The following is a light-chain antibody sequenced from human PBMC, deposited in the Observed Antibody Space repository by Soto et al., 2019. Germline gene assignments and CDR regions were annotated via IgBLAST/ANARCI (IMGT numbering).Light chain of an antibody. CDR2: DAS. CDR3: QQRSNWPRT. V-gene: IGKV3-11*01. J-gene: IGKJ1*01. Sequence: EIVLTKSPATRSLTPRERATLSCGASQSVSSYLAWYQQKPGQAPRLLIYDASNRATGIPARFSGSGSGTDFTLTISSLEPEDFAVYYCQQRSNWPRTFGQGTKVDIK. CDR1: QSVSSY.